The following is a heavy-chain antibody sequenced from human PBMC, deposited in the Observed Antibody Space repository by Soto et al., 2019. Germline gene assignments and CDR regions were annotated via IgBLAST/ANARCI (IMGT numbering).Heavy chain of an antibody. V-gene: IGHV5-10-1*01. Sequence: SLKISWTGSGYGFAVYWITWVRQKPGKGLEWMGRIDPSDSHTYYSPSFRGHVTISVTKSITTVFLQWSSLRASDTAMYYCARQIYDSDTGPNFQYYFDSWGQGTPVTVSS. D-gene: IGHD3-22*01. CDR3: ARQIYDSDTGPNFQYYFDS. CDR2: IDPSDSHT. CDR1: GYGFAVYW. J-gene: IGHJ4*02.